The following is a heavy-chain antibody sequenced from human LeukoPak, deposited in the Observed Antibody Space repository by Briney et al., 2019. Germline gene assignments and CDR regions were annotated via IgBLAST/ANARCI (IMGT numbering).Heavy chain of an antibody. CDR3: AREAYDYVWGSYRDSSNPFDY. CDR2: INHSGST. Sequence: SETLSLTCAVYGRSFSGYYWSWIRQPPGKGLEWIGEINHSGSTNYNPSLKSRVTISVDTSKNQFSLKLSSVTAADTAVYYCAREAYDYVWGSYRDSSNPFDYWGQGTLVTVSS. V-gene: IGHV4-34*01. J-gene: IGHJ4*02. D-gene: IGHD3-16*02. CDR1: GRSFSGYY.